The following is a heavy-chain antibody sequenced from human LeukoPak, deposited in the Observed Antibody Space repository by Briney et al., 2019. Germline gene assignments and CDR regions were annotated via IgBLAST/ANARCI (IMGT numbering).Heavy chain of an antibody. D-gene: IGHD5-12*01. J-gene: IGHJ5*02. Sequence: SGTLSLTCAVSGGSISSTNWWSWVRQPPGKGLEWIGYIYYSGGTNYNPSLKSRVTISVDTSKNQFSLKLRSVTAADTAVCYCARRALFGDSGYDYNWFDPWGQGTLVTVSS. CDR1: GGSISSTNW. V-gene: IGHV4-4*02. CDR3: ARRALFGDSGYDYNWFDP. CDR2: IYYSGGT.